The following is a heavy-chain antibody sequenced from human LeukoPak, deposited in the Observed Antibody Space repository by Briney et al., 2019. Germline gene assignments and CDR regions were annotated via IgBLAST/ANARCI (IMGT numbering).Heavy chain of an antibody. CDR1: GFTFSSYA. D-gene: IGHD2-2*01. CDR3: AKLGLDCSSTSCFPEDY. V-gene: IGHV3-23*01. CDR2: ISGRGGST. J-gene: IGHJ4*02. Sequence: GGSLRLPCAAAGFTFSSYAMSWVRQAPGEWLEWVSAISGRGGSTYYADSVKGRFTISRDNSKNPLSLQMNSLRAEDTAVYSCAKLGLDCSSTSCFPEDYWGQGTLVTVSS.